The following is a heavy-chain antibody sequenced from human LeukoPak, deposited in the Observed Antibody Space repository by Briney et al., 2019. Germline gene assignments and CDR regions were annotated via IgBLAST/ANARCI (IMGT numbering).Heavy chain of an antibody. CDR1: GGSISGYY. J-gene: IGHJ4*02. CDR3: ARDLGSGGS. V-gene: IGHV4-59*01. Sequence: SETLSLTCTVSGGSISGYYWSWIRQPPGKGLEWIGYIYYSGSTNYNPSLKSRVTISVDTSKNQFSLKLSSVTAADTAVYYCARDLGSGGSWGQGTLVTVSS. CDR2: IYYSGST. D-gene: IGHD2-15*01.